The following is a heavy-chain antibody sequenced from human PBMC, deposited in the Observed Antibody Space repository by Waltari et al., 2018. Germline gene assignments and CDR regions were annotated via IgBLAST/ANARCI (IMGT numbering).Heavy chain of an antibody. Sequence: QVQLQESGPGRVMPSETLSLTCTVSGGSFINYYLTWIRQSPGKGLEWIGYIYYSSSSSGGTNYSPSLNSRVTMSGDTSKNQVSLRLRSVTATDTAMYFCGRGDGVDSRYFDSWGQGVLVTVSS. J-gene: IGHJ4*02. V-gene: IGHV4-59*01. D-gene: IGHD3-3*01. CDR1: GGSFINYY. CDR2: IYYSSSSSGGT. CDR3: GRGDGVDSRYFDS.